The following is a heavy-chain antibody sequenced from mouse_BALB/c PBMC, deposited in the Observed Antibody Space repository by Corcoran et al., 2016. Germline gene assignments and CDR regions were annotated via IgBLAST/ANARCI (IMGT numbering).Heavy chain of an antibody. J-gene: IGHJ3*01. V-gene: IGHV3-6*02. CDR3: SRGKDKAWFAY. Sequence: DVQLQESGPGLVKPSQSLFLTCSVTGYPITSGYHWNWLRQFPGNKLEWMGFIIYDGSFDYNPSLKNRISFSRDTSKNQFFLKLNSVTTEDTATYFCSRGKDKAWFAYWGQGTLVTVSA. CDR2: IIYDGSF. CDR1: GYPITSGYH.